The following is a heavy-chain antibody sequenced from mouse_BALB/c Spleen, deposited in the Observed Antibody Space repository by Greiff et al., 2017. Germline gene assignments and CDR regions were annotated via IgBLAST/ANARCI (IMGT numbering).Heavy chain of an antibody. CDR1: GFSLTGYG. V-gene: IGHV2-6-7*01. D-gene: IGHD2-14*01. Sequence: VQRVESGPGLVAPSQSLSITCTVSGFSLTGYGVNWVRQHPGKGLEWLGMIWGDGSTDYNSALKSRLSISKDNSKSQVFLKMNSLQTDDTARYYCARDQAGYRYDYYAMDYWGQGTSVTVSS. CDR2: IWGDGST. J-gene: IGHJ4*01. CDR3: ARDQAGYRYDYYAMDY.